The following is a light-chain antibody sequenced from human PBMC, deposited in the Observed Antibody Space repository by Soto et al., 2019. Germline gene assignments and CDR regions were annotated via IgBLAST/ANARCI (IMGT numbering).Light chain of an antibody. CDR1: QTVGSW. CDR2: DAS. CDR3: QQYDNYPLT. J-gene: IGKJ4*01. Sequence: DIQMTHSPSTLSASVGDRVTITCRASQTVGSWLAWYQQKPGTAPKFLIYDASTLESGVPSRFSGSGSGTEFTLTISSLQPDDFATYYCQQYDNYPLTFGGGTKVDIK. V-gene: IGKV1-5*01.